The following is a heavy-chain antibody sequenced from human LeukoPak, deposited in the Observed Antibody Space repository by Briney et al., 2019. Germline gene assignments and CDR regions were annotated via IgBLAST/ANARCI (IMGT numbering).Heavy chain of an antibody. V-gene: IGHV4-34*01. CDR3: ARTYYGSGSYLRFELSRFDYTFDY. Sequence: SETLSLTCAVYGGSFSGYYWGWIRQPPGKGLEWIGEINHSGSTNYNPSLKSRVTMSVDTSKNQFSLKLSSVTAADTAVYYCARTYYGSGSYLRFELSRFDYTFDYWGQGTLVTVSS. CDR1: GGSFSGYY. D-gene: IGHD3-10*01. J-gene: IGHJ4*02. CDR2: INHSGST.